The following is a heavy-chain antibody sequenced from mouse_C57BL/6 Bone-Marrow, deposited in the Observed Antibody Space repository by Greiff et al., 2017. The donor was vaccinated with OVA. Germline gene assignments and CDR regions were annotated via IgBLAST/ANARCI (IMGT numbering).Heavy chain of an antibody. CDR2: ISSGSSTI. CDR1: GFTFSDYG. Sequence: EVMLVESGGGLVKPGGSLKLSCAASGFTFSDYGMHWVRQAPEKGLEWVAYISSGSSTIYYADTVKGRFTISRDNAKNTLFLQMTSLRSEDTAMYYCARFYYYGSSLYYYAMDYWGQGTSVTVSS. CDR3: ARFYYYGSSLYYYAMDY. J-gene: IGHJ4*01. V-gene: IGHV5-17*01. D-gene: IGHD1-1*01.